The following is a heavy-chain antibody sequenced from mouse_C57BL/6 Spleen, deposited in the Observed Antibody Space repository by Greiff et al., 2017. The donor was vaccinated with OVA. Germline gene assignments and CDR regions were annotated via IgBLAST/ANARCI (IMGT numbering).Heavy chain of an antibody. D-gene: IGHD1-1*01. V-gene: IGHV7-3*01. Sequence: EVKLVESGGGLVQPGGSLSLSCAASGFTFTDYYMSWVRQPPGKALEWLGFIRNKANGYTTEYSASVKGRFTISRDNSQSILYLQMNALRAEDSATYYCARYDYGSSLPPWFAYWGQGTLVTVSA. CDR2: IRNKANGYTT. CDR3: ARYDYGSSLPPWFAY. CDR1: GFTFTDYY. J-gene: IGHJ3*01.